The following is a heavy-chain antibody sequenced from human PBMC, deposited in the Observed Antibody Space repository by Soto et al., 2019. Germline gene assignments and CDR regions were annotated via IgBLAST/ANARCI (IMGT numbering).Heavy chain of an antibody. D-gene: IGHD2-15*01. CDR2: ISYDGSKK. CDR3: AKVSGGPRNYGMDV. Sequence: QVQLVESGGGVVQPGRSLRLSCAASGFTFSSYGMHWVRQAPGKGLEWVAVISYDGSKKYYADSVKGRFTIPSDNSKNTLYLQMNSLRAEDTAVYYCAKVSGGPRNYGMDVWGQGTTVIVSS. J-gene: IGHJ6*02. V-gene: IGHV3-30*18. CDR1: GFTFSSYG.